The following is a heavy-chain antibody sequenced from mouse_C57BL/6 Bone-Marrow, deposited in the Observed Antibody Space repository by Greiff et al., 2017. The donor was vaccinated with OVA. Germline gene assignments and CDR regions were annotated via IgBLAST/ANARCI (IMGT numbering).Heavy chain of an antibody. J-gene: IGHJ3*01. D-gene: IGHD1-1*01. Sequence: QVQLQQPGAELVKPGASVKMSCKASGYTFTSYWITWVKQRPGQGLEWIGDIYPGSGSTNYNEKFKSKAKLTVDTSSTTAYMQLSSLTSDASAVSSCASGGISLFAYWGQGTLVTVSA. CDR3: ASGGISLFAY. V-gene: IGHV1-55*01. CDR2: IYPGSGST. CDR1: GYTFTSYW.